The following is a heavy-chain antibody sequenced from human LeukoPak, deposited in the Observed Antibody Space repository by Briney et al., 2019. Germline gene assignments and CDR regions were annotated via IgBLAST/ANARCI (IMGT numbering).Heavy chain of an antibody. V-gene: IGHV3-21*04. CDR1: GFTFSSYS. D-gene: IGHD4-17*01. Sequence: GGSLRLSCAASGFTFSSYSMNWVRQAPGKGLEWVSSLSSSNSYIYYADSVKGRFTISRDNAKNSLYLQMNSLRVEDTALYYCARAQTYGDSRLLLDYWGQGTLVTVSS. J-gene: IGHJ4*02. CDR2: LSSSNSYI. CDR3: ARAQTYGDSRLLLDY.